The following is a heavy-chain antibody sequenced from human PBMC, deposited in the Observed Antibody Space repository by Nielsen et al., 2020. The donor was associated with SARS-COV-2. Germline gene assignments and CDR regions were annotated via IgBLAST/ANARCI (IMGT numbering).Heavy chain of an antibody. J-gene: IGHJ6*02. CDR1: RGSISSGGYY. CDR2: IYFSGRT. Sequence: SETLSLTCTVSRGSISSGGYYWSWIRHHPGKGLEWIGYIYFSGRTCYNPSLKSRVTISVDTSKNKFSLSLRSVTAADTAVYYCARESSGYDHYNYGMDVWGQGTTVTVSS. V-gene: IGHV4-31*03. D-gene: IGHD5-12*01. CDR3: ARESSGYDHYNYGMDV.